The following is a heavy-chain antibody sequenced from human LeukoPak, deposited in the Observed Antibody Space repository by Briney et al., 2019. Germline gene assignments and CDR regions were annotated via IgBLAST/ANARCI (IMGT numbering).Heavy chain of an antibody. CDR3: ARVNFRDYRGYTWFEP. CDR1: GVTLSDCA. J-gene: IGHJ5*02. CDR2: VRTKTHGGAP. V-gene: IGHV3-49*03. Sequence: QPGRSLRLSCKGSGVTLSDCAVTWFRQTPGKGLEWVGFVRTKTHGGAPETAASVRGRFNVSRDDSAGIAYLQMTSLRTEDTAMYYCARVNFRDYRGYTWFEPWGQGTLVTVSS. D-gene: IGHD3-10*01.